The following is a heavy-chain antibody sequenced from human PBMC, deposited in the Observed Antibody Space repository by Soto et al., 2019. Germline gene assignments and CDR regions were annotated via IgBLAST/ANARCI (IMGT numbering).Heavy chain of an antibody. J-gene: IGHJ4*02. V-gene: IGHV1-69*02. Sequence: QVQLVQSGAEVKKPGSSVKVSCKASGGTFSSYTISWVRQAPGQGLEWMGRIIPILGIANYAQKFQGRVTIIADKSTITAYMELSSLRSEDTAVYYCARGGGKAAKTGFDYWGQGTLVTVSS. CDR3: ARGGGKAAKTGFDY. D-gene: IGHD2-15*01. CDR2: IIPILGIA. CDR1: GGTFSSYT.